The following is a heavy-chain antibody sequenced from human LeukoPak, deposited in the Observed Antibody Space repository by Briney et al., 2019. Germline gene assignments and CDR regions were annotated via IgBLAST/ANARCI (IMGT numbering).Heavy chain of an antibody. CDR2: IYHSGST. Sequence: PSGTPSLTCAVSGGSISSGGYSWSWIRQPPGKGLEWIGYIYHSGSTYDNPSLKSRVTISVDRSKNQFSLKLSSVTAADTAVYYCARGGYSYGYPRYYYGMDVWGQGTTVTVSS. D-gene: IGHD5-18*01. CDR1: GGSISSGGYS. V-gene: IGHV4-30-2*01. J-gene: IGHJ6*02. CDR3: ARGGYSYGYPRYYYGMDV.